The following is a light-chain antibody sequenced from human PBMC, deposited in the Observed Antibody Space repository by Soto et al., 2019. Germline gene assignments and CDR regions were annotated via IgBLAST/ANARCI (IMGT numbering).Light chain of an antibody. V-gene: IGKV1-5*03. Sequence: DIQMTQSPSTLSASVGDRVTITCRASQSISAWLAWYQQKPGKAPKLLIYKASTLESGVPSRFSGSGSGTEFTLTISSLQPDDFATYYCQQYNHNASWTFGQGTKVQIK. J-gene: IGKJ1*01. CDR3: QQYNHNASWT. CDR2: KAS. CDR1: QSISAW.